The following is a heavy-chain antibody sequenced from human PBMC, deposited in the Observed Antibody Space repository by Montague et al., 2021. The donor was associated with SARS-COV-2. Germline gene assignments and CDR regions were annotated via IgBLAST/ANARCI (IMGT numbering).Heavy chain of an antibody. V-gene: IGHV4-39*01. J-gene: IGHJ4*02. CDR1: GVSLSSSSFY. CDR3: ASSSYSSRWYYFDY. CDR2: IYYSGST. D-gene: IGHD6-13*01. Sequence: SETLSLTCTVSGVSLSSSSFYWGGLRQPPGKGLEWIGSIYYSGSTYYNPSLKSRVSISVDTSKKQLSLRLSSVTAADTAVYYCASSSYSSRWYYFDYWGQGTLVAVSS.